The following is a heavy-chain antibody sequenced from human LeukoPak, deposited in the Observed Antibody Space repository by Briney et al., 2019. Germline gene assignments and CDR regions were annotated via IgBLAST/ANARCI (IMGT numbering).Heavy chain of an antibody. CDR3: ATTAWSNSGWSPNWYFDL. CDR2: ISSSSSTI. J-gene: IGHJ2*01. CDR1: GFTFSSYS. D-gene: IGHD6-19*01. V-gene: IGHV3-48*01. Sequence: QPGGSLRLSCAASGFTFSSYSTNWVRQAPGKGLEWISYISSSSSTIYYADSVKGRFTISRDNAKNSLYLQMNSLRAEDTAVYYCATTAWSNSGWSPNWYFDLWGRGTLVTVSS.